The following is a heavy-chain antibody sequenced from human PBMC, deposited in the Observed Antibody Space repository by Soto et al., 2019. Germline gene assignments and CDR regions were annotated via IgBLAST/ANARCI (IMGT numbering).Heavy chain of an antibody. Sequence: GASLRPSYITSGFTFSIHAMTWFRPAPGRGLEWVSGLSDSGGSIYYADSVKGRFTIFRDNSMNTLYLQMNTLRAEDTAVYYCAKVSSSWYAGFFDLWGQGTLVTVS. D-gene: IGHD6-13*01. V-gene: IGHV3-23*01. CDR1: GFTFSIHA. J-gene: IGHJ4*02. CDR3: AKVSSSWYAGFFDL. CDR2: LSDSGGSI.